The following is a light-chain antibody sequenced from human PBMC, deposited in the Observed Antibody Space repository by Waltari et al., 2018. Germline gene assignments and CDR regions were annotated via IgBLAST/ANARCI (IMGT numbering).Light chain of an antibody. Sequence: WYRKTPGQAPRARVYKVNSRSFGVPCRFSGSVLGNKAARTITGAQADDESDYFCWMYMGSGIWVCGGGTQLTVL. J-gene: IGLJ3*02. CDR3: WMYMGSGIWV. V-gene: IGLV8-61*01. CDR2: KVN.